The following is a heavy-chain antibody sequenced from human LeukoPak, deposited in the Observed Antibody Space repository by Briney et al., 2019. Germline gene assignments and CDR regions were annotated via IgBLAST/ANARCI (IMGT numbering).Heavy chain of an antibody. Sequence: GGSLRLSCVASGFTVSSNYMSWVRQAPGKGLEWVSVIYSGGSTYYADSVKGRFTISRDNSKNTLYLQMNSLRAEDTAVYYCESGSGSYRTPYYYMDVWGTGTTVTVSS. CDR1: GFTVSSNY. CDR2: IYSGGST. V-gene: IGHV3-53*01. J-gene: IGHJ6*03. CDR3: ESGSGSYRTPYYYMDV. D-gene: IGHD3-10*01.